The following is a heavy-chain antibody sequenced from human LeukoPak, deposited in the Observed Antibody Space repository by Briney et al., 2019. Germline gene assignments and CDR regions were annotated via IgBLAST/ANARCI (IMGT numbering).Heavy chain of an antibody. CDR1: GGSISSYY. Sequence: SETLSLTCTVSGGSISSYYWIWIRQPPGKGLEWIAYIYNSGSTNYNPSLKSRVTISLDASKNQFSLKLTSVTAADTAVYYCARHGPYSPKGAFDIWGQGTMVTVSS. V-gene: IGHV4-59*01. J-gene: IGHJ3*02. CDR3: ARHGPYSPKGAFDI. CDR2: IYNSGST. D-gene: IGHD1-26*01.